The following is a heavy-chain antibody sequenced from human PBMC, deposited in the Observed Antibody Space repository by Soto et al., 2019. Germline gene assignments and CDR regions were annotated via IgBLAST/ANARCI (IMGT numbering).Heavy chain of an antibody. CDR2: FDPEEGKT. CDR1: GYTLTDLS. CDR3: AIKLGYFDY. D-gene: IGHD6-6*01. J-gene: IGHJ4*02. V-gene: IGHV1-24*01. Sequence: ASVKVCCKVSGYTLTDLSMHWVRQAPGKGLEWMGGFDPEEGKTVYAQRFQGRLTMTGDTSTDTRYMELHSLTSDDTAVYYCAIKLGYFDYWGQGTLVTVSS.